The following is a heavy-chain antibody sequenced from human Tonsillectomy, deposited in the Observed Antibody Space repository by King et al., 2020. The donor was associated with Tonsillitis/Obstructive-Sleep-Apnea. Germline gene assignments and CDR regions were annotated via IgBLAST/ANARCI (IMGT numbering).Heavy chain of an antibody. CDR1: GGSFSGYY. J-gene: IGHJ3*02. D-gene: IGHD2-21*01. V-gene: IGHV4-34*01. CDR3: ARDHIVVVIATSNAFDI. Sequence: VQLQQWGAGLLKPSETLSLTCAVYGGSFSGYYWNWIRQPPGKGLEWIGEISHSGSTNYNPALKSRVIISVDTSTNQFSLKLRSVTAAETAVYYCARDHIVVVIATSNAFDIWGQGTMVTVSS. CDR2: ISHSGST.